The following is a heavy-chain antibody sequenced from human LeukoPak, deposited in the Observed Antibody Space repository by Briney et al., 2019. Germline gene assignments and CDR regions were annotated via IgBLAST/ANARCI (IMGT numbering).Heavy chain of an antibody. D-gene: IGHD6-6*01. J-gene: IGHJ4*02. V-gene: IGHV4-59*01. CDR3: ARGGRWYSSSSVYFEY. Sequence: SETLSLTCAVYGGSFSGYYWSWIRQPAGKGLEWIAYIFYSGSTNYNPSLKSRVTISVDTSKNQFSLKLTSVTAADTAVYYCARGGRWYSSSSVYFEYWGLGTLVTVSS. CDR1: GGSFSGYY. CDR2: IFYSGST.